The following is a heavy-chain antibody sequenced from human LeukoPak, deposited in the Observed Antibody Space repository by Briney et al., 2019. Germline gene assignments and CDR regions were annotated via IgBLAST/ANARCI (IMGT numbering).Heavy chain of an antibody. D-gene: IGHD3-9*01. V-gene: IGHV3-33*01. CDR1: GFTYKSHG. Sequence: QPGRSLRLSCAASGFTYKSHGMHCVPQAPGKGLEGVAVIWYDGNNKYYADSVKGRFTISRDNSKNTLYLQMNSLRAEDTAVYYCARSTSSEYDIYHFDYWGQGTLVTVSS. J-gene: IGHJ4*02. CDR3: ARSTSSEYDIYHFDY. CDR2: IWYDGNNK.